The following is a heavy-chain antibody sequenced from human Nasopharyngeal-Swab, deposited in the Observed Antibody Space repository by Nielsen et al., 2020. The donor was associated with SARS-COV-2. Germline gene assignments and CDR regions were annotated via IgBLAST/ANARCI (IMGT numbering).Heavy chain of an antibody. Sequence: SETLSLPCTVSGGSISSGDYYWSWIRQPPGKGLEWIGYIYYSGSTYYNPSLKSRVTISVDTSKNQFSLKLSSVTAADTAVYYCARDGQGAPLAFDIWGQGTMVTVSS. CDR2: IYYSGST. CDR1: GGSISSGDYY. J-gene: IGHJ3*02. D-gene: IGHD1-26*01. V-gene: IGHV4-30-4*01. CDR3: ARDGQGAPLAFDI.